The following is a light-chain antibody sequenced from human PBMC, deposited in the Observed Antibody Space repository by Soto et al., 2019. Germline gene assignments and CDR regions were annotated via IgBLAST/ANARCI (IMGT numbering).Light chain of an antibody. Sequence: DIQMTQSPSTLSGSVGDRVTITCRASQTISSWLAWYQQKPGKAPKLLIYKASTLKSGVPSRFSGSGSGTEFTLTISSLQPDDFATYYCQQSYSTPPKLTFGGGTKVDIK. CDR3: QQSYSTPPKLT. J-gene: IGKJ4*01. CDR2: KAS. V-gene: IGKV1-5*03. CDR1: QTISSW.